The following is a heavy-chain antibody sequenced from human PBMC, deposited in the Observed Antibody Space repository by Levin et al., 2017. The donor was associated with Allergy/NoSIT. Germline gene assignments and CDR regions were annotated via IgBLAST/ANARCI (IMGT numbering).Heavy chain of an antibody. CDR1: GFTFSDYY. D-gene: IGHD1-26*01. V-gene: IGHV3-11*01. J-gene: IGHJ3*02. Sequence: GGSLRLSCAASGFTFSDYYMSWIRQAPGKGLEWVSYISSSGSTIYYADSVKGRFTISRDNAKNSLYLQMNSLRAEDTAVYYCASPSTEWEPSLDDAFDIWGQGTMVTVSS. CDR2: ISSSGSTI. CDR3: ASPSTEWEPSLDDAFDI.